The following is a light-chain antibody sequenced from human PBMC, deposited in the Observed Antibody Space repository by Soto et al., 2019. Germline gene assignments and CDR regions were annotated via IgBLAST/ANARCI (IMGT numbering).Light chain of an antibody. J-gene: IGKJ4*01. Sequence: DIPMTQSPSSLSASVGDRVTITCRASQSISNFLNWYQQKPGKAPKLLIYAASSLQSGVPARFSGSGSGTDFTLTVSSLQPDDFATYYCQQSYSTPLTFGGGTKVEIK. CDR1: QSISNF. CDR2: AAS. CDR3: QQSYSTPLT. V-gene: IGKV1-39*01.